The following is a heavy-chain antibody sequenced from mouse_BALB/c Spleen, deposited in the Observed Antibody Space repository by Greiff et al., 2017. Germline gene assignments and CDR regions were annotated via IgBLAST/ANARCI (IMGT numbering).Heavy chain of an antibody. J-gene: IGHJ3*01. CDR3: KAHGSSYRFAY. CDR1: GFNIKDYY. V-gene: IGHV14-4*02. D-gene: IGHD1-1*01. Sequence: EVQLQESGAELVRSGASVKLSCTASGFNIKDYYMHWVKQRPEQGLEWIGWIDPENGDTEYAPKFQGKATMTADTSSNTAYLQLSSLTSEDTAVYYCKAHGSSYRFAYWGQGTLVTVSA. CDR2: IDPENGDT.